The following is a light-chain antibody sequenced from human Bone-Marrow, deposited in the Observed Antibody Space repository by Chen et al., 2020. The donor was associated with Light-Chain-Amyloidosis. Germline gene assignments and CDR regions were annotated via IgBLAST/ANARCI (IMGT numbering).Light chain of an antibody. CDR3: SSYTITNTLV. V-gene: IGLV2-14*01. CDR2: EVT. Sequence: QSALIQPASVSGSPGLSITTSCPGTSSDVGGDNHVSWYQQHPDKAPKLMIYEVTNRPSWVPDRFSGSKSDNTASLTISGLQTEDEADYFCSSYTITNTLVFGSGTRVTVL. CDR1: SSDVGGDNH. J-gene: IGLJ1*01.